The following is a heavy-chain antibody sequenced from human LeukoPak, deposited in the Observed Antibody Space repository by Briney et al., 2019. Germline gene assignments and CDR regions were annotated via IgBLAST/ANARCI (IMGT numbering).Heavy chain of an antibody. J-gene: IGHJ6*03. D-gene: IGHD3-10*01. CDR2: INHRGST. CDR3: ARTTMVRGTYYMDV. CDR1: GGSFSGYY. Sequence: SETLSLTCAVYGGSFSGYYWSWIRQPPGKGLEWIGEINHRGSTNYNPSLKSRVTISVDTSKNQFSLKLSSVTAADTAVYYCARTTMVRGTYYMDVWGKGTTVTISS. V-gene: IGHV4-34*01.